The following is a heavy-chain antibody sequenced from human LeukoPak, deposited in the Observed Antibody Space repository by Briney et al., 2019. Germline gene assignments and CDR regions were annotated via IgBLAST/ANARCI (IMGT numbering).Heavy chain of an antibody. CDR3: ARDGRLRNGYDNFYI. Sequence: ASVKVSCKASGYTFSGFYINWVRQAPGQGLEWMGWINPKNGDTHYAQDFLGRVTMTRDTSISTAYMELSRLTSDDTAVYYCARDGRLRNGYDNFYIWGQGTLVTFSS. CDR1: GYTFSGFY. CDR2: INPKNGDT. D-gene: IGHD5-18*01. V-gene: IGHV1-2*02. J-gene: IGHJ4*02.